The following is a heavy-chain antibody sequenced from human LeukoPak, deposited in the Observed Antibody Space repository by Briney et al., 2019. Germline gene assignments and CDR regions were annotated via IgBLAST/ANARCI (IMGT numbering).Heavy chain of an antibody. V-gene: IGHV4-34*01. Sequence: TSETLSLTCAVYGGSFSGYYWSWIRQPPGKGLEWIGEINHSGSTNYNPSLKSRVTISVDTSKNQFSLKLSSVTAADTAVYYCARIKGIAARRAFDIWGQGTMVTVSS. D-gene: IGHD6-6*01. CDR1: GGSFSGYY. J-gene: IGHJ3*02. CDR3: ARIKGIAARRAFDI. CDR2: INHSGST.